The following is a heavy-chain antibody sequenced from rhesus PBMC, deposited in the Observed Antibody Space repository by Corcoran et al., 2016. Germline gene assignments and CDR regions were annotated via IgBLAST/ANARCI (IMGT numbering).Heavy chain of an antibody. Sequence: QVQLQESGPGLVKPSETLSLTCTVSGASISSSWWSWLRQPPGKGLGGIGGINGKSGKTNYDPSRKSGDNISRDTAKNQFSLRLTSVTAADTAVYYCAIEASSGLATDYWGQGVLVTVSS. CDR2: INGKSGKT. J-gene: IGHJ4*01. CDR1: GASISSSW. D-gene: IGHD6-31*01. V-gene: IGHV4-80*01. CDR3: AIEASSGLATDY.